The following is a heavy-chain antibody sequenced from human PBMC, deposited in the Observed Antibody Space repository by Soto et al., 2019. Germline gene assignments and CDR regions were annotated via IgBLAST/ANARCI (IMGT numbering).Heavy chain of an antibody. CDR3: AKGPHGDYEAFLDY. CDR2: ISGSGGST. CDR1: GFTFSSYA. Sequence: EVQLLESGGGLVQPGGSLRLSCAASGFTFSSYAMSWVRQAPGKGPEWVSAISGSGGSTYYADSVKGRFTISRDNSKNTLYLQMNSLRAEDTAVYYCAKGPHGDYEAFLDYWGQGTLVTVSS. J-gene: IGHJ4*02. V-gene: IGHV3-23*01. D-gene: IGHD4-17*01.